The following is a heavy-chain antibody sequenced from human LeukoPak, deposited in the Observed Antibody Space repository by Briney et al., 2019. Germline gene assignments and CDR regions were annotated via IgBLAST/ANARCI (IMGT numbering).Heavy chain of an antibody. CDR2: IYYSGST. J-gene: IGHJ5*02. Sequence: SETLSLTCTVSGGSISSSSYYWGWIRQPPGKGLEWIGSIYYSGSTYYNPSLKSRVTILGDTSKNQFSLRLSSVTAADTAVYYCARVDGSCSGGSCPSGNWFDPWGQGTLVTVSS. CDR3: ARVDGSCSGGSCPSGNWFDP. CDR1: GGSISSSSYY. D-gene: IGHD2-15*01. V-gene: IGHV4-39*07.